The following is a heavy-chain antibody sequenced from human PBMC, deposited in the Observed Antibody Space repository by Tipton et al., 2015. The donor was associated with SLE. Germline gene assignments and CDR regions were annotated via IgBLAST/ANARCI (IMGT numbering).Heavy chain of an antibody. D-gene: IGHD3-10*01. CDR3: ARGTMVNLGYFDL. J-gene: IGHJ2*01. Sequence: TLSLTCAVSGGSLSSSNWWIWVRQPPGKGLEWIGEIFQTGSTNYSPSLESRGTISVDTSKHQFSLTLRSVTAADTAAYYCARGTMVNLGYFDLWGRGTMVTVSS. CDR2: IFQTGST. CDR1: GGSLSSSNW. V-gene: IGHV4-4*02.